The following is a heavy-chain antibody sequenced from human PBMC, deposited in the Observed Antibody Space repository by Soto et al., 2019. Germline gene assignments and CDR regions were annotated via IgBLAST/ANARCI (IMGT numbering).Heavy chain of an antibody. Sequence: PGGSLRLSCAASGFFCSSYDMIWVRQAPGKGLEWVSTILVDGRTFYVDSVKGRFTISRDSSQNTVYLQMNSLTVGDTALYYCAKATATGGGAFDICGQGTMVT. J-gene: IGHJ3*02. D-gene: IGHD2-8*02. CDR3: AKATATGGGAFDI. V-gene: IGHV3-23*01. CDR2: ILVDGRT. CDR1: GFFCSSYD.